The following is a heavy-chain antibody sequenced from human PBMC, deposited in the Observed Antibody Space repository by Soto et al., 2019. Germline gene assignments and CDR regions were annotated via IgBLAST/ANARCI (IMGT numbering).Heavy chain of an antibody. Sequence: EVQLVESGGGLVQPGGSLRLSCVVSGFTFSNYWMSWVRQAPGKGLEWVASIKQDGSEKYYVDSVKGRFTISRDNAKNSLYLQMNSLRAEGTAVYYCARARGSFSLDYWGQGTLVTVSS. D-gene: IGHD3-16*01. CDR1: GFTFSNYW. V-gene: IGHV3-7*05. CDR2: IKQDGSEK. CDR3: ARARGSFSLDY. J-gene: IGHJ4*02.